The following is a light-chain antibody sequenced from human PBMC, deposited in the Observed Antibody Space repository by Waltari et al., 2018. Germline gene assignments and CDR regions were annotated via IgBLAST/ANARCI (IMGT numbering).Light chain of an antibody. CDR2: DSS. J-gene: IGKJ5*01. CDR1: QDIRKY. Sequence: DIQMTQSPSSLSASVGDRVTITCQASQDIRKYLNWYQQRPGKAPNLRIYDSSNLETGVPSRFSGSGSGTDFTFTISSLQPEDIATYYCQQYAYLPITFGQGTPLEI. CDR3: QQYAYLPIT. V-gene: IGKV1-33*01.